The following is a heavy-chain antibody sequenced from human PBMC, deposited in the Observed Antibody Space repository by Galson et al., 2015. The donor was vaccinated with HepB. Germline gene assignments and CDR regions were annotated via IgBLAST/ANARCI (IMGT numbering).Heavy chain of an antibody. Sequence: ETLSLTCAVYGGSFSGYYWSWIRQPPGKGLEWIGEINHSGSTNYNPSLKSRVTISVDTSKNQFSLKLSSVTAADTAVYYCAPRAAAGTWYGYYWGQGTLVTVSS. V-gene: IGHV4-34*01. CDR3: APRAAAGTWYGYY. J-gene: IGHJ4*02. CDR2: INHSGST. D-gene: IGHD6-13*01. CDR1: GGSFSGYY.